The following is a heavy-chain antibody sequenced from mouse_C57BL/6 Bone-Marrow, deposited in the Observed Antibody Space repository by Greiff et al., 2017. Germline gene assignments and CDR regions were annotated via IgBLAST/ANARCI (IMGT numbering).Heavy chain of an antibody. CDR3: ARGYSRSWFAY. CDR1: GFTFSSYA. J-gene: IGHJ3*01. CDR2: ISDGGSYT. Sequence: EVMLVESGGGLVKPGGSLKLSCAASGFTFSSYAMSWVRQTPEKRLEWVATISDGGSYTYYPDNVKGRFTISRDNAKNNLYLQMSHLKSEDTAMYYCARGYSRSWFAYWGQGTLVTVSA. V-gene: IGHV5-4*03. D-gene: IGHD2-12*01.